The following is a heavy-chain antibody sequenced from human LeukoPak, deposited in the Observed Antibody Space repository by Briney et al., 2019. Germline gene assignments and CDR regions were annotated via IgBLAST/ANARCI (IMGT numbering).Heavy chain of an antibody. CDR1: GGSINSSHW. CDR3: ARDSVGSGSYYFDY. J-gene: IGHJ4*02. CDR2: IYHSGST. Sequence: SETLSLTCDVSGGSINSSHWWSWIRQPPGKGLEWIGEIYHSGSTNYNPSLKSRVTISVDKSKNQFSLKLSSVTAADTAVYYCARDSVGSGSYYFDYWGQGTLVTVSS. V-gene: IGHV4-4*02. D-gene: IGHD3-10*01.